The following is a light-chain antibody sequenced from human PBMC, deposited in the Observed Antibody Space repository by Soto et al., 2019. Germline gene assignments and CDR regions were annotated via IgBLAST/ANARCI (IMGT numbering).Light chain of an antibody. V-gene: IGLV2-14*01. J-gene: IGLJ1*01. Sequence: QSALTQPASVSGSPGQSITISCTGTSSDVGGYNSVSWYQQHPGKAPKLIIYEVTNRPSGVSSRFSASNSDNTASLTISGLQAEHEAVYYSTSSTPTFTLGSVFATGTQVPVL. CDR3: TSSTPTFTLGSV. CDR1: SSDVGGYNS. CDR2: EVT.